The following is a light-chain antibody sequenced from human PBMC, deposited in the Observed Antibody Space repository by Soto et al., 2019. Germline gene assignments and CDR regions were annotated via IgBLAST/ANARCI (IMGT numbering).Light chain of an antibody. V-gene: IGKV3-20*01. J-gene: IGKJ3*01. CDR3: QQYGSSLLFT. CDR1: QSVSSSY. Sequence: EIVLTQSPGTLSLSPGERATLSCRASQSVSSSYLAWYQQKPGQAPRLLIYGASSSATGIPDRFSGIGSGTACTLTISRLEPEDFAVYYCQQYGSSLLFTFGPGTKVDIK. CDR2: GAS.